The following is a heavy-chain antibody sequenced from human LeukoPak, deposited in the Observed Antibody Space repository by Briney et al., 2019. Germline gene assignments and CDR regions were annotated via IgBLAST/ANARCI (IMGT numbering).Heavy chain of an antibody. D-gene: IGHD6-6*01. V-gene: IGHV4-59*01. CDR3: ARWGSIAVARFDY. CDR1: GGSISSYY. J-gene: IGHJ4*02. Sequence: SETLSLTCTVSGGSISSYYWSWIRQPPGKGQEWIGYIYYTGSTNYNPSLTSRVNISVDTSKNQFSLNLTSVTAADTAVYYCARWGSIAVARFDYWGQGTLVTVSS. CDR2: IYYTGST.